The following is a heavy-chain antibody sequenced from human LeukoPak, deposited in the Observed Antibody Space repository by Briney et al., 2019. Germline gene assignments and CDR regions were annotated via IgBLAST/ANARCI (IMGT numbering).Heavy chain of an antibody. CDR2: IKQDGSEK. CDR3: ARESGDYNFWSGYYDY. CDR1: GFTFNSYA. D-gene: IGHD3-3*01. Sequence: HPGRSLRLSCAASGFTFNSYAMHWVRQAPGKGLEWVANIKQDGSEKYYVDSVKGRFTISRDNAKNSLYLQMNSLRAEDTAVYYCARESGDYNFWSGYYDYWGQGTLVTVSS. V-gene: IGHV3-7*01. J-gene: IGHJ4*02.